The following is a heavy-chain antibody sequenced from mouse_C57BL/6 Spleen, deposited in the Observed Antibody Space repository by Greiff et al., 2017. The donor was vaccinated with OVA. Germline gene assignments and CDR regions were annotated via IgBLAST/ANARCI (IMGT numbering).Heavy chain of an antibody. D-gene: IGHD2-1*01. CDR2: IDPSGSYT. Sequence: QVQLQQPGAELVKPGASVKLSCKASGYTFTSYWMPWVKQRPGQGLEWIGEIDPSGSYTNYNQKFKGKATWTVYTSSSTSYMQLISLTSEDSAVYYGATRLYGNYEAYWGQGTLVTVSA. CDR3: ATRLYGNYEAY. CDR1: GYTFTSYW. V-gene: IGHV1-50*01. J-gene: IGHJ3*01.